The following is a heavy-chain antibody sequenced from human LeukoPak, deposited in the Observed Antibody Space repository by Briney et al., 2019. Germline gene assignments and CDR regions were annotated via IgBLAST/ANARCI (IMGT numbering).Heavy chain of an antibody. V-gene: IGHV1-18*01. Sequence: EASVKVSCKASGYTFTSYGISWVRQAPGQGLEWMGWISAYNGNTNYAQKLQGRVTMTTDTSTSTAYMELRSLRSDDTAVYYCARDPPIAAAGTDGYWGQGTLVTVSS. CDR3: ARDPPIAAAGTDGY. CDR1: GYTFTSYG. D-gene: IGHD6-13*01. J-gene: IGHJ4*02. CDR2: ISAYNGNT.